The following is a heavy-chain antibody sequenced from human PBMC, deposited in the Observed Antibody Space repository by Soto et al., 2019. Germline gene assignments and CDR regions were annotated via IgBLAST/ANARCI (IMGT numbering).Heavy chain of an antibody. J-gene: IGHJ6*02. D-gene: IGHD3-10*01. V-gene: IGHV1-2*02. Sequence: QVQLVQSGAEVKKPGASVKVSCKASGYTCTGYYMHWVRQAPGQGLEWMGWLNPNSGGTNYAQKLQGRVTMTRYSSSSTAYMELSRLRSDETAVYYCARETRPPVSHPGVYYYYGRDVWGQGTTVTVSS. CDR3: ARETRPPVSHPGVYYYYGRDV. CDR2: LNPNSGGT. CDR1: GYTCTGYY.